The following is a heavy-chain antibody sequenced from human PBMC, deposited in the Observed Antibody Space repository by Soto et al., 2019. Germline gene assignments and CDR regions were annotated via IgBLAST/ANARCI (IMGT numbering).Heavy chain of an antibody. J-gene: IGHJ3*02. V-gene: IGHV4-39*01. D-gene: IGHD2-15*01. CDR2: IYYSGST. CDR1: GGFISSSSYY. CDR3: ARHVRPPPAFVVVVAAASVNDAFDI. Sequence: SETLSLTCTVSGGFISSSSYYWGWIRQPPGKGLEWIGSIYYSGSTYYNPSLKSRVTISVDTSKNQFSLKLSSVTAADTAVYYCARHVRPPPAFVVVVAAASVNDAFDIWGQGTMVTVSS.